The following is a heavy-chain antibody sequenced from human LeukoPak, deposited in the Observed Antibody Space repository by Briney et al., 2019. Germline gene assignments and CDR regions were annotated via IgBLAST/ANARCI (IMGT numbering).Heavy chain of an antibody. CDR3: ASNTDSSGYYWSLFDY. Sequence: SVTLSLTCTVSGGSIVNSRYYWGWIRQPPGKGLEWIGSIYYSGSTYYNPSLKSRVTISVDTSKNQFSLKLSSVTAADTAVYYCASNTDSSGYYWSLFDYWGQGTLVTVSS. J-gene: IGHJ4*02. D-gene: IGHD3-22*01. CDR1: GGSIVNSRYY. CDR2: IYYSGST. V-gene: IGHV4-39*01.